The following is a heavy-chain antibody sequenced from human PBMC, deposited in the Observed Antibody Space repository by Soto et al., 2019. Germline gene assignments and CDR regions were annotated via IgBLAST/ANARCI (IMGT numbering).Heavy chain of an antibody. CDR2: ISSSSSYI. J-gene: IGHJ6*02. CDR1: GFTFSSYS. D-gene: IGHD2-2*01. Sequence: EVQLVESGGGLVKPWGSLRLSCAASGFTFSSYSMNWVRQAPGKGLEWVSSISSSSSYIYYADSVKGRFTISRDNAKNSLYLQMNSLRAEDTAVYYCARDQGIVVVPAATLHYYYGMDVWGQGTTVTVSS. CDR3: ARDQGIVVVPAATLHYYYGMDV. V-gene: IGHV3-21*01.